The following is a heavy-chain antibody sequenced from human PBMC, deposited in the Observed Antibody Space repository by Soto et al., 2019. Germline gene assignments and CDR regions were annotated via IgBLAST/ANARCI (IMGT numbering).Heavy chain of an antibody. CDR3: ARSQGAVASYFDF. CDR1: GGSISSYY. J-gene: IGHJ4*02. CDR2: IYYSGST. D-gene: IGHD6-19*01. Sequence: PSETLFLTCTVSGGSISSYYWSWIRQPPGKGLEWIGYIYYSGSTNYNPSLKSRVTISVDTSKNQFSLKLSSVTAADTAVYYCARSQGAVASYFDFWGRGTLVTVSS. V-gene: IGHV4-59*01.